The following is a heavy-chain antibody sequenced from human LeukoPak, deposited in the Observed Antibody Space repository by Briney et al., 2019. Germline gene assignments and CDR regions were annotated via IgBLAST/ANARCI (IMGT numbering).Heavy chain of an antibody. V-gene: IGHV3-7*03. Sequence: GGSLRLSCEGSAFIFSGHWMNWVRQTPGKGLEWVASIKEDGSERQYVDSVKGRFSISRDNTKGSLFLQLNSLRAEDTAVYYCARDRSRTVGATNFDYWGQGTLVTVSS. J-gene: IGHJ4*02. CDR2: IKEDGSER. CDR1: AFIFSGHW. CDR3: ARDRSRTVGATNFDY. D-gene: IGHD1-26*01.